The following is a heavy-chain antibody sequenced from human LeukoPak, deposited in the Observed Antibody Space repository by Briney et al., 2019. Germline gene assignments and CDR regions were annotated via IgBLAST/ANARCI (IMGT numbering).Heavy chain of an antibody. CDR2: IYHSGST. CDR1: GGSISGGGYY. J-gene: IGHJ2*01. CDR3: ARSSRDLGYCSSTSCSWYFDL. D-gene: IGHD2-2*01. Sequence: SETLSLTCTVSGGSISGGGYYWSRIRQPPGKGLEWIGYIYHSGSTYYNPSLKSRVTISVDRSKNQFSLKLSSVTAADTAVYYCARSSRDLGYCSSTSCSWYFDLWGRGTLVTGSS. V-gene: IGHV4-30-2*01.